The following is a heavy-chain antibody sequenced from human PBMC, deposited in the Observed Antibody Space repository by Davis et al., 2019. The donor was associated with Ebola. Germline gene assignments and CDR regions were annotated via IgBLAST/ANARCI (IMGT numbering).Heavy chain of an antibody. V-gene: IGHV4-34*01. D-gene: IGHD3-16*02. CDR3: ARDPYDYVWGSYRFDY. J-gene: IGHJ4*02. CDR1: GGSFSGYY. CDR2: INHSGST. Sequence: MPSETLSLTCAVYGGSFSGYYWSWIRQPPRKGLEWLGEINHSGSTNYNPSLKSRVTISVDTSKNQFSLKLSSVTAADTAVYYCARDPYDYVWGSYRFDYWGQGTLVTVSS.